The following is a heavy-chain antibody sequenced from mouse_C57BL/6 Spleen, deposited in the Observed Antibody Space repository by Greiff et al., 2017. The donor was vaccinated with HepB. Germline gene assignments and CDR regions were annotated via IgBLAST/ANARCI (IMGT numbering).Heavy chain of an antibody. CDR1: GYAFTNYL. V-gene: IGHV1-54*01. Sequence: VQLQQSGAELVRPGPSVKVSCKASGYAFTNYLIEWVKQRPGQGLEWIGVINPGSGGTNYNEKFKGKATLTADKSSSTAYMQLSSLTSEDSAVYFCARDYYGSSSTRYFDVWGTGTTVTVSS. J-gene: IGHJ1*03. D-gene: IGHD1-1*01. CDR3: ARDYYGSSSTRYFDV. CDR2: INPGSGGT.